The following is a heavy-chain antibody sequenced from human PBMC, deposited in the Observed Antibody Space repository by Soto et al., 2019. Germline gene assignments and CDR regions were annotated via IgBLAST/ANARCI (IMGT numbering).Heavy chain of an antibody. Sequence: EVQLVESVGGLVQPGGSLKLSCAASGFTFSGSAMHWVRQASGKGQEWVGRIRSKGNNYATVYGASLKGRFTISRDDAKNTAYLQMNSLNTEDTAVYYCSRQASDFWSGKPQYYMDVWGKGTTVTVSS. CDR1: GFTFSGSA. V-gene: IGHV3-73*01. CDR3: SRQASDFWSGKPQYYMDV. CDR2: IRSKGNNYAT. J-gene: IGHJ6*03. D-gene: IGHD3-3*01.